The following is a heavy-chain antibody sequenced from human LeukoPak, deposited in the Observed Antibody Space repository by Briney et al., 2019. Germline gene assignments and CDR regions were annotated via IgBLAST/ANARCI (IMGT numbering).Heavy chain of an antibody. CDR3: ARAPYCTVGSCYFGY. Sequence: GGSLRLSCAASGFTFSTYEMNWVRQAPGKGLEWVSYVSSSGSNLYVADSVKGRFTISRDNAKNSLYLQMNSLRAEDTAVYYCARAPYCTVGSCYFGYWGQGTLVTVS. D-gene: IGHD2-8*02. CDR2: VSSSGSNL. J-gene: IGHJ4*02. V-gene: IGHV3-48*03. CDR1: GFTFSTYE.